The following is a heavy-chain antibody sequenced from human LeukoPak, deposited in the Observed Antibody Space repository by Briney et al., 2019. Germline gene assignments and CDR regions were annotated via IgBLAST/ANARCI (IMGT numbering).Heavy chain of an antibody. CDR1: GFTFSSYW. V-gene: IGHV3-48*04. CDR2: ISSSGSTI. CDR3: AREEYSYGYY. Sequence: GGSLRLSCAASGFTFSSYWMHWVRQAPGKGLEWVSYISSSGSTIYYADSVKGRFTISRDNAKNSLYLQMNSLRAEDTAVYYCAREEYSYGYYWGQGTLVTVSS. J-gene: IGHJ4*02. D-gene: IGHD5-18*01.